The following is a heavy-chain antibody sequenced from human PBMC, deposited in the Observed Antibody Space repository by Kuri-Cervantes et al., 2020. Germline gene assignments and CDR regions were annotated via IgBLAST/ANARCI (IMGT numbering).Heavy chain of an antibody. CDR2: INSDGSST. D-gene: IGHD3-10*01. CDR1: GFTFSSYW. V-gene: IGHV3-74*01. Sequence: GESLKISCAASGFTFSSYWMHWVRRAPGKGLVWVSRINSDGSSTSYADSVKGRFTISRDNAKNTLYLQVNSLRAEDTAVYYCVKMSYYYGSSPWLIDSWGQGALVTVSS. J-gene: IGHJ4*02. CDR3: VKMSYYYGSSPWLIDS.